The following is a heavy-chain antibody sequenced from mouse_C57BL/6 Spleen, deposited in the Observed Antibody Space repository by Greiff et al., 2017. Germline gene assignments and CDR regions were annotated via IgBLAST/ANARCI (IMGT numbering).Heavy chain of an antibody. Sequence: EVKVVESGGGLVKPGGSLKLSCAASGFTFSSYTMSWVRQTPEKRLEWVATISGGGGNTYYPDSVKGRFTISRDNAKNTLYLQMSRLRSEDTALYYCARAPITTVVGDWFAYWGQGTLVTVSA. D-gene: IGHD1-1*01. CDR1: GFTFSSYT. V-gene: IGHV5-9*01. CDR3: ARAPITTVVGDWFAY. J-gene: IGHJ3*01. CDR2: ISGGGGNT.